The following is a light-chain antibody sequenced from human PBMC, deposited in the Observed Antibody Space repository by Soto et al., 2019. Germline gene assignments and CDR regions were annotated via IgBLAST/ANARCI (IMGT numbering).Light chain of an antibody. V-gene: IGKV1-5*03. J-gene: IGKJ1*01. CDR2: KAS. CDR1: QSISSW. CDR3: QQYHSYWT. Sequence: DIQMTQSPSILSASVGDRVTITCRASQSISSWLAWYQQKPGKAPKLLIYKASSLESGVPSRFSGSGSGTEFTLTISSLQPDDFSTYYCQQYHSYWTFGQGTKVDI.